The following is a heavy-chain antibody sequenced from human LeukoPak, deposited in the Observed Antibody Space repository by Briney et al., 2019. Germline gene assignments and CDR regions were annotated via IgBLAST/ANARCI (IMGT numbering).Heavy chain of an antibody. D-gene: IGHD6-6*01. CDR2: IYYSGST. V-gene: IGHV4-30-4*08. CDR3: ASRYSASSPDTFYI. Sequence: PSQTLSLTCTVSGGSLSSGEYYWRWIRQPPGTGLEWIGYIYYSGSTHYNPSLKSRVTISVDTSKNQISLRLGSMTAAHTAFYCASRYSASSPDTFYIWGQGTMVTVSS. CDR1: GGSLSSGEYY. J-gene: IGHJ3*02.